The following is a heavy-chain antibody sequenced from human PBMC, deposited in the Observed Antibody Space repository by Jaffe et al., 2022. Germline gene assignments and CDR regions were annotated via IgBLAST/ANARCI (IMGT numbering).Heavy chain of an antibody. D-gene: IGHD3-10*01. Sequence: QVQLQESGPGLVKPSETLSLTCTVSGGSISSYYWSWIRQPPGKGLEWIGYIYYSGSTNYNPSLKSRVTISVDTSKNQFSLKLSSVTAADTAVYYCAREYSGLGGVYYYGSGPWGYWGQGTLVTVSS. CDR1: GGSISSYY. CDR3: AREYSGLGGVYYYGSGPWGY. J-gene: IGHJ4*02. CDR2: IYYSGST. V-gene: IGHV4-59*01.